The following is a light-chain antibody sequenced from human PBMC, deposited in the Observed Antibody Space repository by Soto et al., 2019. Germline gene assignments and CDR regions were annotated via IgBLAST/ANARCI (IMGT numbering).Light chain of an antibody. J-gene: IGKJ2*01. CDR2: DPS. V-gene: IGKV3-11*01. CDR3: QQRYNCPNT. Sequence: DIVLTQPPATLYLSPGQRATLSCRASQSGGTYLAWNQHNPCQVPRPLIYDPSNRATGIPARFRGSGSGTDYTLTLSSPGPEYFGVYYCQQRYNCPNTVGQGTKLEIK. CDR1: QSGGTY.